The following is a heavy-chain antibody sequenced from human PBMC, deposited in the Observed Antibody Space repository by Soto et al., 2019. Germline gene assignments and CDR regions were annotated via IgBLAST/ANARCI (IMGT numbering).Heavy chain of an antibody. CDR2: ISYDGSNK. CDR3: ARDLQRYHDSCGYYLLFGY. D-gene: IGHD3-22*01. V-gene: IGHV3-30*14. J-gene: IGHJ4*02. CDR1: GFTFSSYA. Sequence: QVQLVESGGGVVQPGRSLRLSCAASGFTFSSYAMHWVRQAPGKGLEWVAVISYDGSNKYYADSVKGRFTISRDNSKNAIYLHLTSMRTVDTAVYYCARDLQRYHDSCGYYLLFGYWGQGTLVTVSS.